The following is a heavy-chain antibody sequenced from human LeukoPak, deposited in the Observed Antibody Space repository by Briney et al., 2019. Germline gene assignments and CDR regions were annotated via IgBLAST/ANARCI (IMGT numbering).Heavy chain of an antibody. Sequence: SETLSLTCTVSGGSISSSSHYWGWIRQPPGKGLEWIGSMYYRGSTYHNPSLKSRVTISVDTSKNQFSLKLSSVTAADTAVYYCARVYYSSSYDYWYFDRWGRGTLVTVSS. J-gene: IGHJ2*01. V-gene: IGHV4-39*07. CDR3: ARVYYSSSYDYWYFDR. D-gene: IGHD6-13*01. CDR1: GGSISSSSHY. CDR2: MYYRGST.